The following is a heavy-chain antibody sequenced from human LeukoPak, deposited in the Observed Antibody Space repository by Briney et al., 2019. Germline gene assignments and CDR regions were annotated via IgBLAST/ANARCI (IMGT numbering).Heavy chain of an antibody. J-gene: IGHJ4*02. CDR3: VKGPYCSSTSCYTIGSFDY. CDR1: GFPFSTYA. Sequence: GGSLRLSCAASGFPFSTYAMSWVRQAPGKGLEWVSAISGSGGSTYYADSVKGRFTISRDNSKNTLYLQMNSLRAEDTAVYYCVKGPYCSSTSCYTIGSFDYWGQGTLVTVSS. V-gene: IGHV3-23*01. CDR2: ISGSGGST. D-gene: IGHD2-2*02.